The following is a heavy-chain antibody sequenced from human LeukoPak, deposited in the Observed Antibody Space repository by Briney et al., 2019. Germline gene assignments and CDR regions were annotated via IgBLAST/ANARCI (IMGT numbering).Heavy chain of an antibody. CDR2: INPNSGGT. Sequence: GASVKVSCKASDYTFTSYGISWVRQAPGQGLEWMGWINPNSGGTNYAQKFQGRVTMTRDTSISTAYMELSRLRSDDTAVYYCARAIVRGDIFDYWGQGTLVTVSS. D-gene: IGHD3-10*01. J-gene: IGHJ4*02. V-gene: IGHV1-2*02. CDR1: DYTFTSYG. CDR3: ARAIVRGDIFDY.